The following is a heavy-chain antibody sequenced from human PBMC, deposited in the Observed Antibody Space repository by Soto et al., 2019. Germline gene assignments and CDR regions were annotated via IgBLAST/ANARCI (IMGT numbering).Heavy chain of an antibody. J-gene: IGHJ6*02. CDR2: INAYNGNT. D-gene: IGHD3-16*01. V-gene: IGHV1-18*01. Sequence: ASVKVSCKASGYTFTSYGISWVRQAPGQGLEWMGWINAYNGNTNYAQKLQGRVTMTTDTSTSTAYMELRSLRSDDTAVYYCARMGDGPCYFSGMDVWGQGTMVTVSS. CDR1: GYTFTSYG. CDR3: ARMGDGPCYFSGMDV.